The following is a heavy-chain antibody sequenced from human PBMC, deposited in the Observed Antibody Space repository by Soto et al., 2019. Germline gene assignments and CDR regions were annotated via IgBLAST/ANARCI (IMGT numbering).Heavy chain of an antibody. CDR3: VRPGEGALFYYAMDV. CDR2: ISWNSGVT. CDR1: GFTFGDYA. J-gene: IGHJ6*02. D-gene: IGHD3-16*01. V-gene: IGHV3-9*01. Sequence: EVQLVESGGGLVHPGRSLRLSCAASGFTFGDYAIHWVRQAPGKGLEWVSGISWNSGVTVYADSVRGRFTVFRDNARNSVYLQMNSLRREDTGLYYCVRPGEGALFYYAMDVWGQGTTVTVSS.